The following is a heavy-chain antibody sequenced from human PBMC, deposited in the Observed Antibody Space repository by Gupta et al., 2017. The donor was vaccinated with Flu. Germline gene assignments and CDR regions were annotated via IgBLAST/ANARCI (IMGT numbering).Heavy chain of an antibody. CDR2: ISTAGDT. D-gene: IGHD1-26*01. Sequence: EVQLVESGGGLVQVGGSLSLSCEASGFTFSTYDMHWVRQATGKGLEWVSGISTAGDTYYPDSVKGRFTISRENSKESLYLQINSLRAEDTAVYYCARGGLRSYYYGMDVWGQGTTVTVSS. V-gene: IGHV3-13*01. CDR3: ARGGLRSYYYGMDV. CDR1: GFTFSTYD. J-gene: IGHJ6*02.